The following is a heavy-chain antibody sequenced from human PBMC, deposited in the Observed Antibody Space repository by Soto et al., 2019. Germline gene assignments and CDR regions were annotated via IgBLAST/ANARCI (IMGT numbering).Heavy chain of an antibody. J-gene: IGHJ4*02. CDR2: IDPSDSQT. V-gene: IGHV5-10-1*01. Sequence: GESLKISCKGSGYSFAGYWITWVRQKPGKGLEWMGRIDPSDSQTYYSPSFRGHVTISVTKSITTVFLQWSSLRASDTAMYYCARQIYDSDTGPNFQYYFESWGQGTPVTVSS. CDR3: ARQIYDSDTGPNFQYYFES. CDR1: GYSFAGYW. D-gene: IGHD3-22*01.